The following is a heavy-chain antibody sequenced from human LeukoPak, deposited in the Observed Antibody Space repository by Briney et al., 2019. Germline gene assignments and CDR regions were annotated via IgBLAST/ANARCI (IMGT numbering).Heavy chain of an antibody. CDR1: GYTVTSYY. CDR3: GRFYCSRPSCYFDY. CDR2: IYPSVGST. J-gene: IGHJ4*02. Sequence: ASVKVSCKASGYTVTSYYMHWVRQAPGQGLEWMGLIYPSVGSTSYGQKFQGRVTMTRDTPTNTVYMELSSLRSEDTAVYYCGRFYCSRPSCYFDYWGQGTLVTVSS. D-gene: IGHD2-2*01. V-gene: IGHV1-46*01.